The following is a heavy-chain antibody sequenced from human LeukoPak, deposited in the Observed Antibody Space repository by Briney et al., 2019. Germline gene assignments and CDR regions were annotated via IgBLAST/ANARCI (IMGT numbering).Heavy chain of an antibody. D-gene: IGHD3-16*01. Sequence: SETLSLTCTVYGYSISSGYFWGRIRQPPGKGLECIGTIYHSGSTYYNPSLKSRVTISVDTSKNQFSLKLSSVTAADTAVYYCARRLPSRGPTNDYWGQGTLVTVSS. J-gene: IGHJ4*02. V-gene: IGHV4-38-2*02. CDR3: ARRLPSRGPTNDY. CDR1: GYSISSGYF. CDR2: IYHSGST.